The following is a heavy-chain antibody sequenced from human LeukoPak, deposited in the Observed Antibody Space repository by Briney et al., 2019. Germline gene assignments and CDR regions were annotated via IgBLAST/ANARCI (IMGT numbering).Heavy chain of an antibody. J-gene: IGHJ4*02. V-gene: IGHV3-23*01. CDR3: AEPLNGDYVVDY. Sequence: EPGGSLRLSCAASGFTFSSYAMSWVRQAPGKGLEWVSAISGSGGSTYYADSVKGRFTISRDNSKNTLYLQMNSLRAEDTAVYYCAEPLNGDYVVDYWGQGTLVTVSS. CDR2: ISGSGGST. CDR1: GFTFSSYA. D-gene: IGHD4-17*01.